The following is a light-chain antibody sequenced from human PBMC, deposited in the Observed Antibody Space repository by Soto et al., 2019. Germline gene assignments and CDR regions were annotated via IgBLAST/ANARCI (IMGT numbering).Light chain of an antibody. CDR2: GAS. J-gene: IGKJ4*01. Sequence: EIVMTQSPATLSVSPGERATVSCRASQSVSGNLAWYQQRPGQATRLLIYGASTRATGIPARFSGSESGTEFTLTISSLQSEDFAVYYCQQYNNWPPLTFGGGTKVEIK. CDR3: QQYNNWPPLT. CDR1: QSVSGN. V-gene: IGKV3-15*01.